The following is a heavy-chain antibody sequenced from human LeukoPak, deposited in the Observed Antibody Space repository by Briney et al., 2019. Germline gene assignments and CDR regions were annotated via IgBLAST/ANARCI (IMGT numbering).Heavy chain of an antibody. V-gene: IGHV4-4*07. J-gene: IGHJ6*03. CDR3: ASSSQVVPAAIPRHYYYYYMDV. D-gene: IGHD2-2*01. Sequence: SETLSLTCTVSGGSISSYYWSWIRQPAGKGLEWIGRIYSSGSTNYNPSLKSRVTMSVDTSKNQFSLKLSSVTAADTAVYYCASSSQVVPAAIPRHYYYYYMDVWGKGTTVTVSS. CDR2: IYSSGST. CDR1: GGSISSYY.